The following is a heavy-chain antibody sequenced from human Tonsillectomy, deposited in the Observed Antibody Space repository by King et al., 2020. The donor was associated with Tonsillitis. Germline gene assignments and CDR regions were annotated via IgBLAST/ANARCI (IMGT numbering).Heavy chain of an antibody. CDR1: GYSFTSYW. V-gene: IGHV5-51*01. CDR3: ARHRVYGDYVRGAFDI. Sequence: VQLVESGAEVKKPGESLKISCTGSGYSFTSYWIGWVRQMPGKGLEWMGIIYPGDSDTRYSPSFQGQVTISADKSISTAYLQWSSLKASDTAMYYCARHRVYGDYVRGAFDIWGQGTMVTVSS. J-gene: IGHJ3*02. D-gene: IGHD4-17*01. CDR2: IYPGDSDT.